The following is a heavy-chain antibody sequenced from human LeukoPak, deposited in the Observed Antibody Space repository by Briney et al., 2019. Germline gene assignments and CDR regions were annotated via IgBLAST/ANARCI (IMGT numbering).Heavy chain of an antibody. V-gene: IGHV3-23*01. D-gene: IGHD1-1*01. Sequence: PGGSLRLSCAASGFTFNIYALSWVRQAPGKGLGWVSSVSSVGDNTYYADSLKGRFTVCRDDSQNPVFLQLTSLRAEDTVVYYCARVASGTVTTVWYLDYRGQGNLASVSS. J-gene: IGHJ4*02. CDR1: GFTFNIYA. CDR2: VSSVGDNT. CDR3: ARVASGTVTTVWYLDY.